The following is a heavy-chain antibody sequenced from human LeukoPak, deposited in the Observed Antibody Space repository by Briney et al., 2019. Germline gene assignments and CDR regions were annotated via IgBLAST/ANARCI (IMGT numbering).Heavy chain of an antibody. V-gene: IGHV4-39*02. CDR2: IYYSGST. J-gene: IGHJ4*02. CDR1: GGSISSSSYY. Sequence: SETLSLTCTVSGGSISSSSYYWGWIRQPPGKGLEWIGSIYYSGSTYYNPSLKSRVTTSVDTSKNQFSLKLSSVTAVDTAVYYCARDRGGYSSQTPPGYWGQGTLVTVSS. CDR3: ARDRGGYSSQTPPGY. D-gene: IGHD6-13*01.